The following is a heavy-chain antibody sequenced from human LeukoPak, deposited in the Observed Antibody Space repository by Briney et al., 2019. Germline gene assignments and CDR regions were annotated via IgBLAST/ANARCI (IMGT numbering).Heavy chain of an antibody. J-gene: IGHJ5*02. Sequence: SETLSLTCAVSGGSISSSNWWSWVRQPPGKGLEWIGEIYHSGSTNYNPSLKSRVTISVDKSKNQFSLKLSSVTAADTAVYYCARDAGVTMTLSWFDPWGQGTLVTVSS. V-gene: IGHV4-4*02. CDR1: GGSISSSNW. CDR2: IYHSGST. CDR3: ARDAGVTMTLSWFDP. D-gene: IGHD2-8*01.